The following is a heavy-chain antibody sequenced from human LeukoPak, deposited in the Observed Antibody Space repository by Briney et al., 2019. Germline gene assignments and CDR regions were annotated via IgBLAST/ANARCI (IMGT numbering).Heavy chain of an antibody. D-gene: IGHD2-2*01. J-gene: IGHJ4*02. CDR2: ISSSSSYT. V-gene: IGHV3-11*05. CDR1: GFTFSDYY. CDR3: ARARYAAPVDY. Sequence: GGTLRLSCAASGFTFSDYYMSWIRQAPGKGLEWVSHISSSSSYTNYADSVKGRFTISRDNAKNSLYLQMNRLRAEDTAVYYCARARYAAPVDYWGQGTLVTVSS.